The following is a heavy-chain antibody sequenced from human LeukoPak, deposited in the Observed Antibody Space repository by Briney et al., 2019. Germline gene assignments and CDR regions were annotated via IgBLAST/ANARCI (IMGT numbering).Heavy chain of an antibody. D-gene: IGHD6-13*01. CDR2: ISGDGGST. CDR3: AKDGSSSSLFDY. Sequence: GGSLRLSCAASGFTFSNYAMTWVRQAPGRGLEWVFLISGDGGSTYYADSVKGRFTISRDNSKNSLYLQMNSLRTEDTALYYCAKDGSSSSLFDYWGQGTLVSVSS. J-gene: IGHJ4*02. V-gene: IGHV3-43*02. CDR1: GFTFSNYA.